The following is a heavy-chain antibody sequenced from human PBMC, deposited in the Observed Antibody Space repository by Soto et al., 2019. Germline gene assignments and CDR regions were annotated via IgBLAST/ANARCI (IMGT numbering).Heavy chain of an antibody. CDR3: ATGPYDILTGYYFGGAFDI. CDR2: FDPEDGET. J-gene: IGHJ3*02. D-gene: IGHD3-9*01. CDR1: GYTLTELS. Sequence: ASVKVSCKVSGYTLTELSMHWVRQAPGKGLEWMGGFDPEDGETIYAQKFQGRVTMTEDTSTDTAYMELSSLRSEDTAVYYCATGPYDILTGYYFGGAFDIWGQGTMGTVSS. V-gene: IGHV1-24*01.